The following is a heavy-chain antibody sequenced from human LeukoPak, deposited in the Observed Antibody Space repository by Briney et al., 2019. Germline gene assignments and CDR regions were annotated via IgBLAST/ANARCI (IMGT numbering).Heavy chain of an antibody. CDR2: IYSGGST. D-gene: IGHD3-10*01. Sequence: GGSLRLSCAASGFTVSSNYMSWVRQAPGKGLEWVSVIYSGGSTYYADSVKGRFTISRDNSKNTLYLQMNSLRAEDTAVYYCARDRPYYYGSGSYPKYYYYYMDVWGKGTTVTVSS. CDR3: ARDRPYYYGSGSYPKYYYYYMDV. CDR1: GFTVSSNY. V-gene: IGHV3-53*01. J-gene: IGHJ6*03.